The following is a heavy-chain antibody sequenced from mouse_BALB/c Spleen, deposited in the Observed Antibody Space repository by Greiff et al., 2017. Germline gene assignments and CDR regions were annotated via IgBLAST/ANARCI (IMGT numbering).Heavy chain of an antibody. CDR3: AGDYYGPFAY. V-gene: IGHV5-6*01. D-gene: IGHD1-2*01. CDR1: GFTFSSYG. J-gene: IGHJ3*01. Sequence: EVKLVESGGDLVKPGGSLKLSCAASGFTFSSYGMSWVRQTPDKRLEWVATISSGGSYTYYPDSVKGRFTISRDNAKNTLYLQMSSLKSEDTAMYYCAGDYYGPFAYWGQGTLVTVSA. CDR2: ISSGGSYT.